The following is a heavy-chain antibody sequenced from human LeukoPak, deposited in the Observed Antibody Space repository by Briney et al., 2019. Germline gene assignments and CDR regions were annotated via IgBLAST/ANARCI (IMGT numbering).Heavy chain of an antibody. D-gene: IGHD2-15*01. Sequence: GGSLRLSCAASGFTFSSYGMHWVRQAPGKGLEWVAVISYDGSNKYYADSVKGRSTISRDNSKNTLYLQMNSLRAEDTAVYYCAKDGDKDLDHWGQGTLVTVSS. CDR1: GFTFSSYG. CDR2: ISYDGSNK. V-gene: IGHV3-30*18. CDR3: AKDGDKDLDH. J-gene: IGHJ5*02.